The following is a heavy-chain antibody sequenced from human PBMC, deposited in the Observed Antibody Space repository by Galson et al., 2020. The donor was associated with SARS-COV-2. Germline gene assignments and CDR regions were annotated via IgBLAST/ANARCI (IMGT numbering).Heavy chain of an antibody. Sequence: SETLSLTCTVSGGSISSYYWSWIRQPPGKGLEWIGYIYYSGSTNYNPSLKRRVTISVDTSKNQFSLKLSSVTAADTAVDYCARAAQTYYDFWGGYYNAPHFDDWGQGTLVTVSS. CDR1: GGSISSYY. V-gene: IGHV4-59*01. D-gene: IGHD3-3*01. J-gene: IGHJ4*02. CDR2: IYYSGST. CDR3: ARAAQTYYDFWGGYYNAPHFDD.